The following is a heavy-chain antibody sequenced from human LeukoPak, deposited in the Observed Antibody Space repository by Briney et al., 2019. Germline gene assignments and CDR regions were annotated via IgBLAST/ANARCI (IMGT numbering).Heavy chain of an antibody. CDR3: ARVGGGGGIYYFDY. V-gene: IGHV3-7*01. CDR1: GFTFSSYW. Sequence: GGSLRLSCAASGFTFSSYWMSWVRQAPGKGLEWVANIKQDGSEKYYVDSVKGRFTISRDNAKNSLYLQMNSLRAEDTAVYYCARVGGGGGIYYFDYWGQGTLVTVSS. J-gene: IGHJ4*02. D-gene: IGHD3-16*01. CDR2: IKQDGSEK.